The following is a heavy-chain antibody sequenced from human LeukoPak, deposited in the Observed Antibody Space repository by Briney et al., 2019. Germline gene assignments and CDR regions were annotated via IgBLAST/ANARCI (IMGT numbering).Heavy chain of an antibody. J-gene: IGHJ3*02. CDR1: GGSISTYY. CDR3: ARGGDYGSGSYTRLDI. Sequence: PSETLSLTCTVSGGSISTYYWSWIRQSPGKGLEWIGYIYYSGSTNYNPPLKSRVTISVDTSKNQFSLKLSPATAADTAVYYCARGGDYGSGSYTRLDIWGQGTMVTVSS. V-gene: IGHV4-59*01. D-gene: IGHD3-10*01. CDR2: IYYSGST.